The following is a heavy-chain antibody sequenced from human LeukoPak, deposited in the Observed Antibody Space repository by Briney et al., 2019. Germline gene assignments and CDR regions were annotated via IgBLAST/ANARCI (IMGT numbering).Heavy chain of an antibody. Sequence: GGSLRLSCAASGFTFSSYSMNWVRQAPGKGLEWVSYISSSSTIYYADSVKGRFTISRDNAKNSLYLQMNSLRVEDTAVYYCARDSTQRRGNEYYDALDFWGQGTMVSVSS. CDR3: ARDSTQRRGNEYYDALDF. J-gene: IGHJ3*01. D-gene: IGHD4-23*01. CDR1: GFTFSSYS. CDR2: ISSSSTI. V-gene: IGHV3-48*01.